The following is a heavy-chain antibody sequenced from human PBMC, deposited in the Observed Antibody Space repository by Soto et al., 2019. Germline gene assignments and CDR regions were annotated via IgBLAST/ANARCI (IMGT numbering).Heavy chain of an antibody. CDR3: AATITTVTPFAY. Sequence: SGPTLVNPTQTLTLTCTFSGFSLSSSGVAVGWIRQPPGKALHWLALIYWDGDERYGPSLKSRLSITKDTSKNQVVLTMTNMDPVDTATYYCAATITTVTPFAYWGPGTLVTVS. CDR2: IYWDGDE. D-gene: IGHD4-17*01. V-gene: IGHV2-5*05. J-gene: IGHJ4*02. CDR1: GFSLSSSGVA.